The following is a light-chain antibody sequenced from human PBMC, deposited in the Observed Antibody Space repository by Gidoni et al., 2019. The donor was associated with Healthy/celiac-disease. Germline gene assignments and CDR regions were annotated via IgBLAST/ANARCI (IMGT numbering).Light chain of an antibody. CDR1: SSNIGAGYD. V-gene: IGLV1-40*01. Sequence: QSVLTQPPSVSGAPGQRVPISCTGSSSNIGAGYDVHWYQQLPGTAPKLLIYGNSNRPSGVPDRFSGSKSGTSASLAITGLQAEDEADYYCQSYDSSLSGFVVFGGGTKLTGL. J-gene: IGLJ2*01. CDR3: QSYDSSLSGFVV. CDR2: GNS.